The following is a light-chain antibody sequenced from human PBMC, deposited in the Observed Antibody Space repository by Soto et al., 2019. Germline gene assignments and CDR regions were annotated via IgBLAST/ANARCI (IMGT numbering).Light chain of an antibody. CDR2: DAS. CDR3: QQYDNLPPPT. J-gene: IGKJ2*01. V-gene: IGKV1-33*01. Sequence: IQMTQSPSSLSASVGDRVTITCQASQDISYCLNWYQQKPGKAPKLLIYDASNLEAGVPSRFSGRGSGTDFSFTISSLQPEDIATYYCQQYDNLPPPTFGQGTKLEI. CDR1: QDISYC.